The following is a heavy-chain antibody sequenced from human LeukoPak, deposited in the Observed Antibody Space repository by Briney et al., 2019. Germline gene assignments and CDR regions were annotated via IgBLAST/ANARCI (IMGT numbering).Heavy chain of an antibody. CDR3: ARGPHIVLVTALDY. V-gene: IGHV3-33*01. CDR1: GFTFSSYG. CDR2: IWYDGGNK. D-gene: IGHD2-21*02. J-gene: IGHJ4*02. Sequence: GGSLRLSCAASGFTFSSYGMHWVRQAPGKGLEWVAVIWYDGGNKYYADSVKGRFTISRDNSQNTLYLQMSSLRAEDTAVYYCARGPHIVLVTALDYWGQGTLVTVSP.